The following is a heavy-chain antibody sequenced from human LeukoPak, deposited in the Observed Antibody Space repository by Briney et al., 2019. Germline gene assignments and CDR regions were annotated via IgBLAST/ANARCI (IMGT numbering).Heavy chain of an antibody. D-gene: IGHD6-19*01. CDR3: AKIAVAGTLRDYFDY. CDR1: GFTFSSYA. V-gene: IGHV3-23*01. Sequence: GGTLRLSCAASGFTFSSYAMSWVRQAPGKGLEWVSAISGSGGSTYYADSVKGRFTISRDNSKNTLYLQMNSLRAEDTAVYYCAKIAVAGTLRDYFDYWGQGTLVTVSS. J-gene: IGHJ4*02. CDR2: ISGSGGST.